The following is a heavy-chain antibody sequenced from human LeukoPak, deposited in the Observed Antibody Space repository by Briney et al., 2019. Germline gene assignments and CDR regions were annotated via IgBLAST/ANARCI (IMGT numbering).Heavy chain of an antibody. CDR3: TRGGYYEPIDS. V-gene: IGHV4-59*01. CDR1: GGSISTYY. CDR2: IYNSGST. J-gene: IGHJ4*02. D-gene: IGHD3-22*01. Sequence: SETLSLTCSVSGGSISTYYWSWIRQTPGKGLEQIGYIYNSGSTNYSPSLEGRVTMSIDTSKNQFSLKLSSVTAADRAVYYCTRGGYYEPIDSWGQGTLVTVSS.